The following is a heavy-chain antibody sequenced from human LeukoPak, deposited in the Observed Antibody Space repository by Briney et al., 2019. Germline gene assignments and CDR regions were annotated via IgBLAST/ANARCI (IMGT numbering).Heavy chain of an antibody. CDR1: GYTFTSYG. J-gene: IGHJ4*02. D-gene: IGHD2-2*01. Sequence: VASVKVSCKASGYTFTSYGIIWVRQAPGQGLECMGWISAYNGNTDYAQKLQGRVTMTTDTSTSTAYMELRGLRSDDTAVYYCARGSWDIVVVPAANDCWGQGTLVTVSS. CDR2: ISAYNGNT. CDR3: ARGSWDIVVVPAANDC. V-gene: IGHV1-18*01.